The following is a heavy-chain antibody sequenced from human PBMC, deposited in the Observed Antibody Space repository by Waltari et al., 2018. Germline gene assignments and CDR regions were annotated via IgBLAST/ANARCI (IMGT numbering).Heavy chain of an antibody. CDR3: ARDPRAAVAGGAEYFQD. Sequence: EVQLVESGGGLIQPGGSLRLSFAVSGFTVSENYMSWVRQAPGKGRGWVSTSYRGGDIYYADSGRGRFTISRDKSKNTLYLQMNSLRGEDTAVYYCARDPRAAVAGGAEYFQDWGQGTLVTVSS. J-gene: IGHJ1*01. D-gene: IGHD6-19*01. CDR2: SYRGGDI. CDR1: GFTVSENY. V-gene: IGHV3-53*01.